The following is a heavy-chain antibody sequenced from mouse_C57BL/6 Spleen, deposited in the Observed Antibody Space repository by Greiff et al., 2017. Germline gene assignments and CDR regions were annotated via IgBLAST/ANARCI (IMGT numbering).Heavy chain of an antibody. V-gene: IGHV1-52*01. D-gene: IGHD1-1*01. CDR1: GYTFTSYW. J-gene: IGHJ3*01. CDR2: IHPSDSNP. Sequence: QVQLQQPGAELVRPGSSVKLSCKASGYTFTSYWMHWVKQRPIQGLEWIGNIHPSDSNPNYNQKFKDKATLTVDKSSSTAYMHLSSLTSEASAVXDCASGHYGSSYAGFAYWGQGTLVTVSA. CDR3: ASGHYGSSYAGFAY.